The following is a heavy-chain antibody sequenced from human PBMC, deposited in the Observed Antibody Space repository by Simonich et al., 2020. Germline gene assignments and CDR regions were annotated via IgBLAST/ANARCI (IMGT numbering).Heavy chain of an antibody. D-gene: IGHD3-10*01. J-gene: IGHJ6*02. CDR2: CEPEDGET. CDR1: GYTLTELS. V-gene: IGHV1-24*01. CDR3: ATRNTMGSGSYYYYYYGMDV. Sequence: QVQLVQSGAEVKKPGASVKVSCKVSGYTLTELSMHWVRQAPGKGLGWMGGCEPEDGETINAQKFQGRVTMTEDTSTDTAYMELSSLRSEDTAVYYCATRNTMGSGSYYYYYYGMDVWGQGTTVTVSS.